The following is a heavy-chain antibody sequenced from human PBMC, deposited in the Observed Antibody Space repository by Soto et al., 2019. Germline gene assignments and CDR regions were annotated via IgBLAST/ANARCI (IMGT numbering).Heavy chain of an antibody. CDR2: INHSGST. J-gene: IGHJ3*02. Sequence: KPSETLSLTCAVYGGSFSGYYWSWIRQPPGRGLEWIGEINHSGSTNYNPSLKSRVTISVDTSKNQFSLKLSSVTAADTAVYYCARNGDYCSSTSCRILYYAFDIWGQGTMVTVSS. CDR3: ARNGDYCSSTSCRILYYAFDI. CDR1: GGSFSGYY. V-gene: IGHV4-34*01. D-gene: IGHD2-2*01.